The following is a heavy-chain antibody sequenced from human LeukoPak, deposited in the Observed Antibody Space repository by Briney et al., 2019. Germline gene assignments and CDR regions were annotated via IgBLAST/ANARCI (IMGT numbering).Heavy chain of an antibody. J-gene: IGHJ4*02. D-gene: IGHD2-2*01. CDR3: AKLMRDIVVVPAAMPFHY. Sequence: GGSLRLSCAASGFTFSSYAMSWVRQAPGKGLEWVSAISGSGGSTYYADSVKGRFTISRDNSKNTLYLQMNGLRAEDTAVYYCAKLMRDIVVVPAAMPFHYWGQGTLVTVSS. V-gene: IGHV3-23*01. CDR2: ISGSGGST. CDR1: GFTFSSYA.